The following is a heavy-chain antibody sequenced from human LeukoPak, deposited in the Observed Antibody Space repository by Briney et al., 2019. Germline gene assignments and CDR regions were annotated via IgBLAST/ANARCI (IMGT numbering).Heavy chain of an antibody. CDR2: ISAYNGNT. V-gene: IGHV1-18*04. Sequence: ASVKVSCKASGYTFTSNYIHWVRQAPGQGLEWMGWISAYNGNTNYAQKLQGRVTMTTDTSTSTAYMELRSLRSDDTAVYYCASSYYDFWSGERHAFDIWGQGTMVTVSS. J-gene: IGHJ3*02. CDR3: ASSYYDFWSGERHAFDI. D-gene: IGHD3-3*01. CDR1: GYTFTSNY.